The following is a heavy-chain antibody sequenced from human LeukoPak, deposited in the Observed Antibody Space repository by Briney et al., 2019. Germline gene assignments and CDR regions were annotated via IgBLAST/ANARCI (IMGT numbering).Heavy chain of an antibody. V-gene: IGHV3-30*02. CDR2: IRYDGSKK. D-gene: IGHD3/OR15-3a*01. CDR3: VRTGDTERFDY. J-gene: IGHJ4*02. Sequence: PGGSLRLSCAAFGFTFSSYGMHWVRQAPGKGLEWVALIRYDGSKKDYADSVKGRFTISRDNSKNTLYLQMNSLRAEDTAMYYCVRTGDTERFDYWGQGTLVTVS. CDR1: GFTFSSYG.